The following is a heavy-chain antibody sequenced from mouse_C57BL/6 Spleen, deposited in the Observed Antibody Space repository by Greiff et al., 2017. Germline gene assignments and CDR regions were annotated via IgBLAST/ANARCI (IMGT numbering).Heavy chain of an antibody. Sequence: EVQLQQSGPGLVKPSQSLSLTCSVTGYSITSGYYWNWIRQFPGNKLEWMGYISYDGSNNYNPSLKNRISITRDTSKNQFFLKLNSVTTEDTATYYCAREANWDQYFDVWGTGTTVTVSS. V-gene: IGHV3-6*01. CDR3: AREANWDQYFDV. CDR2: ISYDGSN. CDR1: GYSITSGYY. D-gene: IGHD4-1*01. J-gene: IGHJ1*03.